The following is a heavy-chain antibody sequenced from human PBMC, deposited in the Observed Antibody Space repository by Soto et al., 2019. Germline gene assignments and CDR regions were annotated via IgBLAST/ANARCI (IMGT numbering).Heavy chain of an antibody. CDR1: GFIVSVNY. V-gene: IGHV3-66*01. CDR3: ARENYYYGMEV. CDR2: ITGGDST. J-gene: IGHJ6*02. Sequence: EVQLVESGGGLVQPGGSLRLSCAASGFIVSVNYMSWVRQAPGKGLEWVSLITGGDSTYYADSVTGRFTISRDNSKTTLYLQMNSLRAEDTAVYYCARENYYYGMEVWGQGTTVTVSS.